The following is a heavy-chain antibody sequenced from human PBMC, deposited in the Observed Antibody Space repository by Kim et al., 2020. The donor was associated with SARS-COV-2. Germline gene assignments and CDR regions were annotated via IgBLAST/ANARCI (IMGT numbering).Heavy chain of an antibody. CDR3: ANVGKGFGFDY. Sequence: TNYRPSLKRRVPISVDTSKNQFPLKLTSVTAADTAVYYCANVGKGFGFDYWGQGTLVTVSS. CDR2: T. D-gene: IGHD3-10*01. V-gene: IGHV4-34*01. J-gene: IGHJ4*02.